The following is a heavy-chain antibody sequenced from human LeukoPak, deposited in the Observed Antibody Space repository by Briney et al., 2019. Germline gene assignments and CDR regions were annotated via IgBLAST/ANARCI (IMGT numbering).Heavy chain of an antibody. D-gene: IGHD6-13*01. CDR2: IIPILGIA. CDR1: GGTFSSYA. J-gene: IGHJ6*02. V-gene: IGHV1-69*04. CDR3: ARDAPIAAAGSSYYYYYGMDV. Sequence: SVKVSCKASGGTFSSYAISWVRPAPGQGLEWMGRIIPILGIANYAQKFQGRVTITADKSTSTAYMELSSLRSEDTAVYYCARDAPIAAAGSSYYYYYGMDVWGQGTTVTVSS.